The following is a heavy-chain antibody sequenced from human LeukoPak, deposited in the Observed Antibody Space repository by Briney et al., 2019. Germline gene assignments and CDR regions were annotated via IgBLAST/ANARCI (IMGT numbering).Heavy chain of an antibody. V-gene: IGHV4-34*01. J-gene: IGHJ4*02. CDR1: GGSFSGYY. CDR2: INHRGST. CDR3: ARRTDTAMEFDY. D-gene: IGHD5-18*01. Sequence: SETLSLICAVYGGSFSGYYWSGIRQPPGKGREWIGEINHRGSTNYNPSLKSRVTISVDTSKNQFSLKLSSVTAADTAVYYCARRTDTAMEFDYWGQGTLVTVSS.